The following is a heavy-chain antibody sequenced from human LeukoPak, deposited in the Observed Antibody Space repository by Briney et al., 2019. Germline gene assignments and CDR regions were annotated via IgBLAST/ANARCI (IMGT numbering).Heavy chain of an antibody. V-gene: IGHV1-18*01. CDR1: GYTFTKYG. CDR2: ISTYNGNT. CDR3: ARDLGPRGIISPQGY. D-gene: IGHD5-24*01. Sequence: ASVTVSCKASGYTFTKYGITWVRQAPGQGLEWMGWISTYNGNTNYAQKVQGRVTMTTDTSTSTAYMELRSLRSDDTAVYYCARDLGPRGIISPQGYWGQGTLVTVSS. J-gene: IGHJ4*02.